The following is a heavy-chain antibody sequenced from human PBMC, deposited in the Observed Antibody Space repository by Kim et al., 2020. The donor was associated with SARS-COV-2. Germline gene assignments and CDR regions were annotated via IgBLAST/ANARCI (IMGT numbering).Heavy chain of an antibody. V-gene: IGHV4-59*01. J-gene: IGHJ3*02. D-gene: IGHD6-13*01. CDR3: ARDAGSSSWYDAFDI. Sequence: PSRESRVSISVDTAKNQFSLKLRSVTAADTAVYYCARDAGSSSWYDAFDIWGQGTMVTVSS.